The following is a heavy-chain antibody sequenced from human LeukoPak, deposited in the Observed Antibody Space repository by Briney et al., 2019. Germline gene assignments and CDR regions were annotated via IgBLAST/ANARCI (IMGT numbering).Heavy chain of an antibody. CDR1: GGSISSYY. CDR3: ARGSIAARRAFDI. V-gene: IGHV4-59*01. D-gene: IGHD6-6*01. CDR2: IYYSGST. J-gene: IGHJ3*02. Sequence: SETLTLTCTVSGGSISSYYWSWIRQPPGKGLEWIGYIYYSGSTNYNPSPKSRVTISVDTSKNQFSLKLSSVTAADTAVYYCARGSIAARRAFDIWGRGTMVTVSS.